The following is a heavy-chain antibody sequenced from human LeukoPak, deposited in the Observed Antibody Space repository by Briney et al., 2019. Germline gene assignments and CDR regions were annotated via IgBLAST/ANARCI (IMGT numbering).Heavy chain of an antibody. CDR1: ECTYSAYL. CDR2: INQDGSAK. V-gene: IGHV3-7*01. CDR3: ARLWGDATIFDL. J-gene: IGHJ4*02. D-gene: IGHD5-12*01. Sequence: PGWALRLSFAGSECTYSAYLLNSVRPAGGRELEGVANINQDGSAKYYVDSVKGRFTVSRDNAENSLYLQTNSLRAEDTAIYYCARLWGDATIFDLWGQGTLVTVSS.